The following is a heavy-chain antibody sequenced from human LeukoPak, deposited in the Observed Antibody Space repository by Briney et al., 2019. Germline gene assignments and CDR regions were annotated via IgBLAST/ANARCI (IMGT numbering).Heavy chain of an antibody. D-gene: IGHD3-22*01. CDR1: GYTFTGYY. CDR2: INPNSGGT. J-gene: IGHJ4*02. V-gene: IGHV1-2*02. CDR3: ARGLDSSGYYLDY. Sequence: GASVKVSCKASGYTFTGYYMHWMRQAPGQGLEWMGWINPNSGGTNYAQKFQGRVTMTRDTSISTAYMELSRLRSDDTAVYYCARGLDSSGYYLDYWGQGTLVTVSS.